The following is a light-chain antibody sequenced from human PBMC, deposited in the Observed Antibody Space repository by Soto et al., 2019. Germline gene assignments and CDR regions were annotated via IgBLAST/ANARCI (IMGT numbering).Light chain of an antibody. Sequence: QSALNQPPSVSGSPGQSVTISCTGTSSDVGSYNRVSWYQQPPGTAPKLMIYEVSNRPSGVPDRFSGSKSGNTASLTISGLQAEDEADYYCNSYTSTNTYVFGTGTKVTVL. J-gene: IGLJ1*01. CDR3: NSYTSTNTYV. V-gene: IGLV2-18*02. CDR1: SSDVGSYNR. CDR2: EVS.